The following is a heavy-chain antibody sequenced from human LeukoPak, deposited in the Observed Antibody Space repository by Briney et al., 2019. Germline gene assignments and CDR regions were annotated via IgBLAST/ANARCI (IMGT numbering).Heavy chain of an antibody. CDR2: ISAYNGNT. V-gene: IGHV1-18*01. CDR1: GYTFTSYG. D-gene: IGHD5-24*01. J-gene: IGHJ6*02. Sequence: ASVKVSCKASGYTFTSYGISWVRQAPGQGLEWMGWISAYNGNTNYAQKLQGRVTMTTDTSTSTAYMELRSLRSDDAAVYYCARDGGWLQTQNHYYYHGMDVWGQGTTVTVSS. CDR3: ARDGGWLQTQNHYYYHGMDV.